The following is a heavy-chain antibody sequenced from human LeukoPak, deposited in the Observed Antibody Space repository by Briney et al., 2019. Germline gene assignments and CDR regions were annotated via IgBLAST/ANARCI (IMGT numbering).Heavy chain of an antibody. D-gene: IGHD5-18*01. Sequence: ASVKVSCKASGYTFTSYDINWVRQATGQGLEWMGWMNPNSGNTGYAQKFQGRVTMTRNTSISTAYMELSSLRSEDTAVYYCARVLKDTAMGYYYYYYMDVWGQGILVTVS. J-gene: IGHJ6*03. V-gene: IGHV1-8*01. CDR1: GYTFTSYD. CDR3: ARVLKDTAMGYYYYYYMDV. CDR2: MNPNSGNT.